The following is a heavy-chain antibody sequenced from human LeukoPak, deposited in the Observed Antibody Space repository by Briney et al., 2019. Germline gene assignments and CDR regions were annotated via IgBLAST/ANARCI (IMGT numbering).Heavy chain of an antibody. CDR3: ATTDPHIVVVPAAKGGLDY. CDR1: GGTFSSYA. J-gene: IGHJ4*02. V-gene: IGHV1-2*02. D-gene: IGHD2-2*01. Sequence: ASVKVSCKASGGTFSSYAISWVRQAPGQGLEWMGWINPNSGGTNYAQKFQGRVTMTRDTSISTAYMELSRLRSDDTAVYYCATTDPHIVVVPAAKGGLDYWGQGTLVTVSS. CDR2: INPNSGGT.